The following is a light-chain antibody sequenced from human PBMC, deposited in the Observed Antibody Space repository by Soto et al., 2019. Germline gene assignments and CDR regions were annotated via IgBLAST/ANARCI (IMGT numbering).Light chain of an antibody. V-gene: IGLV1-51*01. CDR2: DNY. CDR3: GTWDHSLNNGRV. Sequence: QAVVTQPPSVSATPGQRVTISCSGSSSNIGNNLVSWYQQFPGTAPKLLIYDNYKRPSGIPDRFSGSKSGTSATLDITGLQTGDEADYYCGTWDHSLNNGRVFGGGTKLTVL. J-gene: IGLJ3*02. CDR1: SSNIGNNL.